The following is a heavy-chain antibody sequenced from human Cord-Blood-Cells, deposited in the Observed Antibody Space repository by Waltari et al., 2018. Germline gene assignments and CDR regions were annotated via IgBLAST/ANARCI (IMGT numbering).Heavy chain of an antibody. D-gene: IGHD6-13*01. Sequence: QVQLVASGGGVVQPGESLRLSCAASGFTFSTSGLHWVRQAPGKGLEWVAYIRSDGSNINYADSVKDRFTISRDNSKNTLYLQMNSLRAEDTAVYYCATYSASRGFNYWGQGTLVTVSS. V-gene: IGHV3-30*02. J-gene: IGHJ4*02. CDR3: ATYSASRGFNY. CDR1: GFTFSTSG. CDR2: IRSDGSNI.